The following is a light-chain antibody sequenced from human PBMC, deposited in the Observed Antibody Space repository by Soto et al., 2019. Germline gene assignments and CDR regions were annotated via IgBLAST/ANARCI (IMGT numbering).Light chain of an antibody. CDR2: GTS. CDR1: QPLNNN. CDR3: QQYEKWPPSIT. Sequence: IVMTQSPATLSVSPGDRATLSCRAGQPLNNNVAWYQHKPGQAPRLLIYGTSTRATGISARFSGGGSGTEFTLTISSLQSEDFAVYYCQQYEKWPPSITFGQGTRLEIK. J-gene: IGKJ5*01. V-gene: IGKV3-15*01.